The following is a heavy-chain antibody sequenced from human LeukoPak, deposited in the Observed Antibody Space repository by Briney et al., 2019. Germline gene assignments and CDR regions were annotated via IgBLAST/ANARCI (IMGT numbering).Heavy chain of an antibody. CDR1: GYTLTELS. CDR3: ATGNYYYGSGSYYSFDY. CDR2: FDPEDGET. D-gene: IGHD3-10*01. V-gene: IGHV1-24*01. Sequence: ASVKVSCKVSGYTLTELSMHWVRQAPGKGLEWMGGFDPEDGETIYAQKFQGRVTMTEDTSTDTAYMELSSLRSEDTAVYYCATGNYYYGSGSYYSFDYWAREPWSPSPQ. J-gene: IGHJ4*02.